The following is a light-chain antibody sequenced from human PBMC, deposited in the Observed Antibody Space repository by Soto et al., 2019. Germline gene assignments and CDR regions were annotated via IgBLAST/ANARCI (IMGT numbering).Light chain of an antibody. J-gene: IGKJ2*01. V-gene: IGKV3-20*01. CDR1: QVIGSRY. CDR3: QQFGSSIPHT. CDR2: GAS. Sequence: EIVMTQSPGPLSLCPGERATISCRASQVIGSRYLAWYHQKSGQAPRLLIFGASSRATGIRARFSGSGSATDFTLTISRLEPEDFGVYYCQQFGSSIPHTFGKGTKLEIK.